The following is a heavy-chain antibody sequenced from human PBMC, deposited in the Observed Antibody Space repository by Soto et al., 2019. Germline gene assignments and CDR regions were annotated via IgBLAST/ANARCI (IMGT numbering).Heavy chain of an antibody. CDR2: IYPGDSDT. CDR1: GYVFSSYW. J-gene: IGHJ6*02. CDR3: ARGHGVIIGAMDV. Sequence: GESLKISCNASGYVFSSYWIGWVRQMPGKGLELMGIIYPGDSDTRYSPSFQGQVTISADKSISTAYLQWSGLKASDTAMYYCARGHGVIIGAMDVWGQGTTVTVSS. D-gene: IGHD3-3*01. V-gene: IGHV5-51*01.